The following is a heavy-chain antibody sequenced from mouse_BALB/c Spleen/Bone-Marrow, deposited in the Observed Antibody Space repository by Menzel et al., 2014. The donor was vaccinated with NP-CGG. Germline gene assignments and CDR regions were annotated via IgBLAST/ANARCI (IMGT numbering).Heavy chain of an antibody. D-gene: IGHD1-1*01. CDR2: IDPETGGT. CDR3: TREGYYGSSPAWFAY. CDR1: GYTFTDYE. Sequence: QVHVKQPGAELVRPGASVTLFCKASGYTFTDYEMHWVKQTPVHGLEWIGAIDPETGGTAYNQKFKGKATLTADKSSSTAYMELRSLTSEDSAVYYCTREGYYGSSPAWFAYWGQGTLVTVSA. V-gene: IGHV1-15*01. J-gene: IGHJ3*01.